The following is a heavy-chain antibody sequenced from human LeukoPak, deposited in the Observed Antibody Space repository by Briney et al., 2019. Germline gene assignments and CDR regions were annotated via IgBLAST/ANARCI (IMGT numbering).Heavy chain of an antibody. CDR1: GFTFSTFW. Sequence: PGGSLRVSCAASGFTFSTFWMSWVRQAPGKGLEWVANVRHDANEKYYVGSVKGRFTISRDNAKNSLYLQMNSLRAEDTAVYYCARSLGSSGWYGFPNWFDPWGQGTLVTVSS. J-gene: IGHJ5*02. CDR2: VRHDANEK. D-gene: IGHD6-19*01. CDR3: ARSLGSSGWYGFPNWFDP. V-gene: IGHV3-7*03.